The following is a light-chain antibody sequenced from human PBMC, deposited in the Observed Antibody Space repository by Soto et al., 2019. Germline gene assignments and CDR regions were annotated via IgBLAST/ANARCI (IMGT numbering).Light chain of an antibody. J-gene: IGKJ1*01. CDR3: QQYDSVLGT. CDR1: QSISHW. Sequence: DIQMTQSPATLSASVGDSVTITCRASQSISHWLAWYQQKPGKAPKFLIYDASSLESGVPSRFSGSGSGTEFILTISSLQPDDFATYYCQQYDSVLGTFGPGTKVDTK. CDR2: DAS. V-gene: IGKV1-5*01.